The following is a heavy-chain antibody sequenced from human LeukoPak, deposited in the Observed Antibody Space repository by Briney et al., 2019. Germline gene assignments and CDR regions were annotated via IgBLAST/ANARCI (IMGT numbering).Heavy chain of an antibody. J-gene: IGHJ3*02. CDR1: GYTLTELS. CDR2: FDPEDGET. Sequence: SVTVSCKVSGYTLTELSMHWVRQAPGKGLEWMGGFDPEDGETIYAQKFQGRVTMTEDTSTDTAYMELSSLRSEDTAVYYCATPRKVVTRDAFDIWGQGTMVTVSS. V-gene: IGHV1-24*01. CDR3: ATPRKVVTRDAFDI. D-gene: IGHD4-23*01.